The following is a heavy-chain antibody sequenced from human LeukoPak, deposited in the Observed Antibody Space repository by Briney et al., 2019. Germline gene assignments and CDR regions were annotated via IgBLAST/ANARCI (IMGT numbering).Heavy chain of an antibody. D-gene: IGHD2-15*01. Sequence: PGGSLRLSCAASGFTFSNHGLTWVRQAPGKGLEWVSHISLSGHITYNADSVKGRFTISRDNSKNTMFLQMNRLRAEDAAVYYCARVHEGGTYYPFDNWGQGTLVAVSS. CDR1: GFTFSNHG. CDR3: ARVHEGGTYYPFDN. J-gene: IGHJ4*02. V-gene: IGHV3-23*01. CDR2: ISLSGHIT.